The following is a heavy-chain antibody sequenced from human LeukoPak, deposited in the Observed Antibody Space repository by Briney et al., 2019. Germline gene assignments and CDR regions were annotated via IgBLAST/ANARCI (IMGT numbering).Heavy chain of an antibody. D-gene: IGHD3-10*01. J-gene: IGHJ4*02. CDR3: AKGSF. Sequence: GGSLRLSCAASGFTFSSYSMNWVRQAPGKGLEWVSSISSSSSYIYYADSVKGRFTSSRDNSKNTLYLQMNNLRAEDTAAYYCAKGSFWGQGTLVTVSS. V-gene: IGHV3-21*04. CDR2: ISSSSSYI. CDR1: GFTFSSYS.